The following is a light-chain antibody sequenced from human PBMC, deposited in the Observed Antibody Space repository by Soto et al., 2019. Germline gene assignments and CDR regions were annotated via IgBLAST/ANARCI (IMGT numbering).Light chain of an antibody. J-gene: IGKJ1*01. CDR2: GLS. V-gene: IGKV3-15*01. CDR3: QQYYDWPT. Sequence: EIGMTQSPATLSLSPEERATLSCRASQRITTVAWYQQKPGQAPRLLIYGLSIRAPGVPARFSVSGSGTEFTLTISSLQSEDFAVYFCQQYYDWPTFGQGTRVEVK. CDR1: QRITT.